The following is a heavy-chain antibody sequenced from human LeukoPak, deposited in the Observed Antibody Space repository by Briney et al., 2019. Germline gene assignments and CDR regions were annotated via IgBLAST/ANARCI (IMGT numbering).Heavy chain of an antibody. V-gene: IGHV4-39*07. CDR3: AREVWAQLPPVYYGMDV. J-gene: IGHJ6*02. Sequence: KPSETLSLTCNVSGGSISSSNSYWGWIRQPPGKGLQWIGSIYYSGSTYYNPSLKSRVTISVDTSKNQVSLKLSSVTAADTAVYYRAREVWAQLPPVYYGMDVWGQGTTVTVSS. CDR1: GGSISSSNSY. CDR2: IYYSGST. D-gene: IGHD2-2*01.